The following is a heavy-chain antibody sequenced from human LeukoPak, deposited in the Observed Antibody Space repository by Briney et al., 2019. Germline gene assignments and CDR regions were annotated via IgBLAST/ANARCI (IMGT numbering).Heavy chain of an antibody. Sequence: ASVKVSCKASGYTFTGYYMHWVRQAPGQGLEWMGWINPNSGGTNYAQKFQGRVTMTRDTSISTAYMELSRLRSDDTAVYYCARALSGWQQLGYYYYYYYMDVWGKGTTVTVSS. J-gene: IGHJ6*03. CDR3: ARALSGWQQLGYYYYYYYMDV. CDR2: INPNSGGT. D-gene: IGHD6-13*01. CDR1: GYTFTGYY. V-gene: IGHV1-2*02.